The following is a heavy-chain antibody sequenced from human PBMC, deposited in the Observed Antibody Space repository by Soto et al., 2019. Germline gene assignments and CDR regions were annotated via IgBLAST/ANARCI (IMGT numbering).Heavy chain of an antibody. V-gene: IGHV1-18*01. J-gene: IGHJ4*02. D-gene: IGHD6-19*01. CDR2: ISAYNGNT. CDR1: GYTFTSYC. Sequence: ASVKVSCKASGYTFTSYCISWVRQAPGQGLEWMGWISAYNGNTNYAQKLQGRVTMTTDTSTSTAYMELRSLRSDDTAVYYCARDIAVAVYTTAFDYWGQGTLVTVSS. CDR3: ARDIAVAVYTTAFDY.